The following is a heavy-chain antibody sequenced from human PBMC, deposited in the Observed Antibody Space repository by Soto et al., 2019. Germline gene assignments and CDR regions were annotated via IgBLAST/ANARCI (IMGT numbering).Heavy chain of an antibody. CDR1: GGSISSYY. J-gene: IGHJ3*02. Sequence: PSETLSLTLTVSGGSISSYYWSWIRQHPGKGLEWIGYIYYSGSTNYNPSLKSRVTISVDTSKNQFSLKLSSVTAADTAVYYCARDIKTIGAFDIGGQGTMVTVSS. V-gene: IGHV4-59*01. D-gene: IGHD3-10*01. CDR2: IYYSGST. CDR3: ARDIKTIGAFDI.